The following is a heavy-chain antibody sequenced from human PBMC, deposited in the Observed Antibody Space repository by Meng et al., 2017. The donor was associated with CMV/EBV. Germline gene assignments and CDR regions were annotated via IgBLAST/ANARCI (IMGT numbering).Heavy chain of an antibody. Sequence: GESLKISCAASGFTFSSYSMNWVRQAPGKGLEWVSSISSSSSYIYYADSVKGRFTISRDNAKNSLYLQMNSLRAEDTAVYYCASPLVGGSSSWYDFDYWGQGTLVTVSS. CDR2: ISSSSSYI. V-gene: IGHV3-21*01. D-gene: IGHD6-13*01. CDR3: ASPLVGGSSSWYDFDY. J-gene: IGHJ4*02. CDR1: GFTFSSYS.